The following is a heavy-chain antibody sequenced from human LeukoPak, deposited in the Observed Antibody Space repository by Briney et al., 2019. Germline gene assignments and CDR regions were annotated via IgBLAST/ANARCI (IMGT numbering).Heavy chain of an antibody. CDR2: IIPIFGTA. V-gene: IGHV1-69*13. Sequence: SVKVSCKASGGTFSSNAISWVRQAPGQGLEWMGGIIPIFGTANYAQKFQGRVTITADESTSTAYMELSSLRSEDTAVYYCAGAPDCSGGSCYHNYGMDVWGKGTTVTVSS. CDR1: GGTFSSNA. CDR3: AGAPDCSGGSCYHNYGMDV. J-gene: IGHJ6*04. D-gene: IGHD2-15*01.